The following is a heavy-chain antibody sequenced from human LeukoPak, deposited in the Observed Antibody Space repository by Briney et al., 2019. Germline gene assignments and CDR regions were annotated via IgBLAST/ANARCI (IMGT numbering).Heavy chain of an antibody. Sequence: ASVKVSCKASGYTFTGYYMHWVRQAPGQGLEWMGWINPNSGGTNYGQKFQGRVTMTRDTSISTAYMELSRLRSDDTAVYCCARGLGGSSSYYFDYWGQGTLVTVSS. CDR3: ARGLGGSSSYYFDY. D-gene: IGHD6-6*01. J-gene: IGHJ4*02. V-gene: IGHV1-2*02. CDR2: INPNSGGT. CDR1: GYTFTGYY.